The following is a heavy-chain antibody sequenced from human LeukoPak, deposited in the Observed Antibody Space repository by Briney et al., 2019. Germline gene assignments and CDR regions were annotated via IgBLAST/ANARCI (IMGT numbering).Heavy chain of an antibody. D-gene: IGHD4-11*01. V-gene: IGHV1-8*01. CDR1: GYTFTSYD. Sequence: ASVKVSCKASGYTFTSYDINWVRQATGQGLEWMGWMNPNSGNTGYAQKFQGRVTMTRNTSISTAYMELSSLRSEDTAVYYCARTHTTDYYYYYMDVWGKGTTVTVSS. CDR2: MNPNSGNT. CDR3: ARTHTTDYYYYYMDV. J-gene: IGHJ6*03.